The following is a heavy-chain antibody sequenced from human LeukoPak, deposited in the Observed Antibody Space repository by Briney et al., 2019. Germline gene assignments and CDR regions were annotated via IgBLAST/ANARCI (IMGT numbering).Heavy chain of an antibody. D-gene: IGHD2-8*01. CDR3: AREVLGATNGMDV. CDR2: ISSSISYT. V-gene: IGHV3-21*01. CDR1: GFTFRSYS. Sequence: GGSLRLSCAASGFTFRSYSMNWVRQAPGKALEWVSSISSSISYTFHADSVKGRFTISRDDAKNSLYLQMNSLRVEDTAVYYCAREVLGATNGMDVWGQGTTVTVSS. J-gene: IGHJ6*02.